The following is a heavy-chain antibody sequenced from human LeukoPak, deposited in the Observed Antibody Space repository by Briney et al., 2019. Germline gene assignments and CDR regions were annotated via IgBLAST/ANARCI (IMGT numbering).Heavy chain of an antibody. D-gene: IGHD5-24*01. Sequence: GASVKVSCKASGYTFTTYGISWVRQAPGQGLEWMGWISTYNGNTNYAQKLQGRVTMTTDTSTSTAYMELRSLRSDDTAVYYCARAQMATINQFWGAYYYYYGMDVWGQGTTVTVSS. J-gene: IGHJ6*02. V-gene: IGHV1-18*01. CDR2: ISTYNGNT. CDR3: ARAQMATINQFWGAYYYYYGMDV. CDR1: GYTFTTYG.